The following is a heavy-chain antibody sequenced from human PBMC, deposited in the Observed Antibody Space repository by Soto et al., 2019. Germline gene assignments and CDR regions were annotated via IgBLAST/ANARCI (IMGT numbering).Heavy chain of an antibody. V-gene: IGHV3-30-3*01. CDR1: GFTFSTSA. J-gene: IGHJ4*02. Sequence: GGSLRLSCAASGFTFSTSAMHWVRQAPGKGLEWVALISYHGSNKYYADSVEGRFTISRDNSKNTVYLQMNSLRGEDTAAYYCARDLIKYADYWGQGTLVTVSS. CDR2: ISYHGSNK. D-gene: IGHD2-8*01. CDR3: ARDLIKYADY.